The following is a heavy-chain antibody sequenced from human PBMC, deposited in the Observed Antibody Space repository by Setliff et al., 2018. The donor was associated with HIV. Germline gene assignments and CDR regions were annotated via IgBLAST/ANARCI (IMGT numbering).Heavy chain of an antibody. D-gene: IGHD3-3*02. Sequence: LKISCKGSGYSFSSHWIGWVRQLPGKGLEWIGIIYPADSKTTYSPSFQGQVTISVDKSIRAAYLQWSSLKASDTGMFYCARLGPLGYYYYMDVWGNGTTVTVSS. CDR1: GYSFSSHW. CDR3: ARLGPLGYYYYMDV. CDR2: IYPADSKT. J-gene: IGHJ6*03. V-gene: IGHV5-51*01.